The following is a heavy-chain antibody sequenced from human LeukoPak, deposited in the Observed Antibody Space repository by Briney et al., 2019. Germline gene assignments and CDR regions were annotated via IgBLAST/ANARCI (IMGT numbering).Heavy chain of an antibody. CDR3: ARGPYSYDSSGAFDI. J-gene: IGHJ3*02. V-gene: IGHV4-61*05. D-gene: IGHD3-22*01. CDR1: GDSISSRSYY. Sequence: SETLSLTCTVSGDSISSRSYYWGWIRQPPGKGLEWIGYIYYSGSTNYNPSLKSRVTISVDTSKNQFSLKLSSVTAADTAVYFCARGPYSYDSSGAFDIWGQGTMVTVSS. CDR2: IYYSGST.